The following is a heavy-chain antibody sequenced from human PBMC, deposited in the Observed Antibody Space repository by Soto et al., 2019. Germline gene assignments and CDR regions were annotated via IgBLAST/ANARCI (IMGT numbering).Heavy chain of an antibody. CDR1: GGSISSSSYY. CDR3: AQDLLGYCSGSSCPRGVY. J-gene: IGHJ4*02. D-gene: IGHD2-15*01. CDR2: IFYSGST. V-gene: IGHV4-39*01. Sequence: QLQLQESGPGLVKPSETLSLTCTVSGGSISSSSYYWGWIRQPPGKGLEWIGTIFYSGSTYYNPSLKSRVTISVDTSKNQFSLKLSSVTAADTAVYYCAQDLLGYCSGSSCPRGVYWGQGTLVTVSS.